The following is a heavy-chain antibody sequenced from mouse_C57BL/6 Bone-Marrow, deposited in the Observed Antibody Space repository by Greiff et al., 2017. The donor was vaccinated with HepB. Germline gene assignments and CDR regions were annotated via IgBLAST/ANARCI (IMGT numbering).Heavy chain of an antibody. V-gene: IGHV1-26*01. CDR1: GYTFTDYY. CDR3: ARVRYYYGSSLDY. CDR2: INPNNGGT. Sequence: EVQLQQSGPELVKPGASVKISCKASGYTFTDYYMNWVKQSHGKSLEWIGDINPNNGGTSYNQKFKGKATLTVDKSSSTAYMELRSLTSEDSAVYYCARVRYYYGSSLDYWGQGTTLTVSS. J-gene: IGHJ2*01. D-gene: IGHD1-1*01.